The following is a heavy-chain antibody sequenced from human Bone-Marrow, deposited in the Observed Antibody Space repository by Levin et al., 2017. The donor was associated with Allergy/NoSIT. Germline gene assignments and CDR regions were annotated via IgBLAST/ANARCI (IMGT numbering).Heavy chain of an antibody. CDR2: IYWDDDK. CDR3: AHTVKDTITYYDYIWGSYRYTFWDY. CDR1: GFSLSTSGVG. V-gene: IGHV2-5*02. Sequence: SGPTLVKPTQTLTLTCTFSGFSLSTSGVGVGWIRQPPGKALEWLALIYWDDDKRYSPSLKSRLTITKDTSKNQVVLTMTNMDPVDTATYYCAHTVKDTITYYDYIWGSYRYTFWDYWGQGTLVTVSS. D-gene: IGHD3-16*02. J-gene: IGHJ4*02.